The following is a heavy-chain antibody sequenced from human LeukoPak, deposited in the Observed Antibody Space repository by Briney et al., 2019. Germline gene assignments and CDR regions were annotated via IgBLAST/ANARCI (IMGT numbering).Heavy chain of an antibody. CDR3: AREDCSSTSCYDPPVSDY. J-gene: IGHJ4*02. CDR1: GFTFSHYE. V-gene: IGHV3-48*03. D-gene: IGHD2-2*01. CDR2: ISSSGYTI. Sequence: PGGSLRLSCEASGFTFSHYEMNWVRQAPGKGLEWVSYISSSGYTIYYADSVKGRFTISRDYAKNSLYLQMNSLRAEDTAVYYCAREDCSSTSCYDPPVSDYWGQGTLVTVSS.